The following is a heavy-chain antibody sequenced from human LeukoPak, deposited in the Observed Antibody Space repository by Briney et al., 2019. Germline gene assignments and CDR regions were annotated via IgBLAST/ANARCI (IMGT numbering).Heavy chain of an antibody. J-gene: IGHJ6*02. V-gene: IGHV4-59*01. CDR3: ARGTGTVAGMDV. Sequence: PSETLSLTCTVSGGSISSYYWSWIRQPPGKGLEWIGYIYYSGSTNYNPSLKSRVTISVDTSKNQFSLKLSSVTAADTAVYCCARGTGTVAGMDVWGQGTTVTVSS. CDR1: GGSISSYY. CDR2: IYYSGST. D-gene: IGHD6-19*01.